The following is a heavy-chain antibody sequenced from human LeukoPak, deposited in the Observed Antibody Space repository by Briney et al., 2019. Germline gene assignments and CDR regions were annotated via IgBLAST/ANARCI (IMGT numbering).Heavy chain of an antibody. Sequence: VSVKVSCKASGYTFTSYYMHWVRQAPGQGREWMGIINPSGGSTNYAQKLQGRVTMTRDTSTSTVYMDLSSLRSEDTAVYYCARATYSYGVDYYYYYGMDVWGHGTTVTVSS. D-gene: IGHD5-18*01. CDR1: GYTFTSYY. J-gene: IGHJ6*02. CDR2: INPSGGST. CDR3: ARATYSYGVDYYYYYGMDV. V-gene: IGHV1-46*01.